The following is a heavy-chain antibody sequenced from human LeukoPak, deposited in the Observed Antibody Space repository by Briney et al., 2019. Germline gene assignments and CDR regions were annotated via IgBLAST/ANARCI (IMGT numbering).Heavy chain of an antibody. CDR1: GLSFSSHA. CDR3: AKRITVVARDAFDI. D-gene: IGHD6-19*01. CDR2: ISGSGGST. V-gene: IGHV3-23*01. J-gene: IGHJ3*02. Sequence: GGSLRLSCAASGLSFSSHAMSWVRQAPGKGLEWVSSISGSGGSTFYADSVKGRFTISRDNSKNTLYLQMNSLRAEDTAVYYCAKRITVVARDAFDIWGQGTMVTVSS.